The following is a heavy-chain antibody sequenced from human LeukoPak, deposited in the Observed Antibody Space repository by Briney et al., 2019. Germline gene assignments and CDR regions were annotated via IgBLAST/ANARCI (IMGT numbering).Heavy chain of an antibody. Sequence: SETLSLTCTVSGGSISSGGYSWSWIRQHPGKGLEWIGYIYYSGSTNYNPSLKSRVTISVDTSKNQFSLKLSSVTAADTAVYYCARGQYYFDYWGQGTLVTVSS. CDR3: ARGQYYFDY. J-gene: IGHJ4*02. V-gene: IGHV4-61*08. CDR1: GGSISSGGYS. CDR2: IYYSGST.